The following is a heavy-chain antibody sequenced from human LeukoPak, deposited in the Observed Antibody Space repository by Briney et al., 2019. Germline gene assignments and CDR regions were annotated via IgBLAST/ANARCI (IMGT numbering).Heavy chain of an antibody. CDR3: ARSPCTSSTCKGFYGIDV. Sequence: GGSLRLSCGASGLTFRSYAIRWVRQPPGKGREWVSGISGSGANTYYANSVKGRFTISGDNSKNTLYLQMNSLRAEDTAVYFCARSPCTSSTCKGFYGIDVWGQGTTVTVSS. CDR1: GLTFRSYA. CDR2: ISGSGANT. J-gene: IGHJ6*02. D-gene: IGHD2-2*01. V-gene: IGHV3-23*01.